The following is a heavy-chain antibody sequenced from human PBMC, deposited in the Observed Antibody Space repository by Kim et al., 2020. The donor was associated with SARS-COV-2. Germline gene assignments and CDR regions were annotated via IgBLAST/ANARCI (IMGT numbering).Heavy chain of an antibody. V-gene: IGHV3-48*02. CDR3: ARADRVELLWFGELLSDY. CDR2: ISSSSSTI. D-gene: IGHD3-10*01. CDR1: GFTFSSYS. Sequence: GGSLRLSCAASGFTFSSYSMNWVRQAPGKGLEWVSYISSSSSTIYYADSVKGRFTISRDNAKNSLYLQMNSLRDEDTAVYYCARADRVELLWFGELLSDYWGQGTLVTVSS. J-gene: IGHJ4*02.